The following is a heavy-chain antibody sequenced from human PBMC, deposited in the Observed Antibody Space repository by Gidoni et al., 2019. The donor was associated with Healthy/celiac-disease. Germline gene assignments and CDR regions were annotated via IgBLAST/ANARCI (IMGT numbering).Heavy chain of an antibody. V-gene: IGHV3-23*01. Sequence: EVQLLESGGGLVQPGGSLRLSCAASGFTFSRYALRWVRPASRKGLEWVSAISGSGGSTYYADSVKGRFTISRDNSKNTLYLQMNSLRAEDTAVYYCAKSPDYPQLLWFGELEGSYYYYGMDVWGQGTTVTVSS. CDR2: ISGSGGST. CDR3: AKSPDYPQLLWFGELEGSYYYYGMDV. J-gene: IGHJ6*02. CDR1: GFTFSRYA. D-gene: IGHD3-10*01.